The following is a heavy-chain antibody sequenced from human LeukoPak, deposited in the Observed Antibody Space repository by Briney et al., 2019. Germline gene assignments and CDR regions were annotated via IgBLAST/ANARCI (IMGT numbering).Heavy chain of an antibody. CDR1: GFTFDDYA. Sequence: GGSLRLSCAASGFTFDDYAMSLVRQAPGRGLEWVSGINWNGGSSGYVDSVKGRFTISRDNAKNSLYLQMNSLRGEDTALYYCAREAHFAGVFDIWGQGTMVTVSS. J-gene: IGHJ3*02. CDR3: AREAHFAGVFDI. D-gene: IGHD3-3*02. V-gene: IGHV3-20*04. CDR2: INWNGGSS.